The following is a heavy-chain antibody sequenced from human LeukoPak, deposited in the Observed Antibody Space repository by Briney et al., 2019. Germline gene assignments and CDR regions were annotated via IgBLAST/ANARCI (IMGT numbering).Heavy chain of an antibody. Sequence: ASVKVSCKASGHTFTSYHMHWVRQAPGQGLEWMGKINLSGGSTTYAQEFQGRVTMTRDTSTSTVYMELSSLRSEDTAVYYCARDYVDDIPMIKDYWGQGTLVTVSS. J-gene: IGHJ4*02. CDR2: INLSGGST. V-gene: IGHV1-46*01. D-gene: IGHD2-8*01. CDR1: GHTFTSYH. CDR3: ARDYVDDIPMIKDY.